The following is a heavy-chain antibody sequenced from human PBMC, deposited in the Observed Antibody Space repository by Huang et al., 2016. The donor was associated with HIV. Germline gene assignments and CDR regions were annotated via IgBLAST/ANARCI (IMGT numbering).Heavy chain of an antibody. CDR1: GGSFSGYY. CDR3: ARGPAPDY. V-gene: IGHV4-34*02. D-gene: IGHD6-25*01. Sequence: QVQLQQWGAGLLKPSETLSLTCAVYGGSFSGYYWTWIRQPPGKGLEWIGGMNHSGSTNYKASLKSRVRISVDTSKKQFSLKLKSVTAADTAVYYCARGPAPDYWGQGTLVTVSS. CDR2: MNHSGST. J-gene: IGHJ4*02.